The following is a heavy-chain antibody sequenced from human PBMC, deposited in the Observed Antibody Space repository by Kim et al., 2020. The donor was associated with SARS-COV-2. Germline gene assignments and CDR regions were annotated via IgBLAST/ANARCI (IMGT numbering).Heavy chain of an antibody. Sequence: SETLSLTCAVYGGSFSGYYWSWIRQPPGKGLEWIGEINHSGSTNYNPSLKSRVTISVDTSKNQFSLKLSSVTAADTAVYYCARGARIAARPLDEKYFQHWGQGTLVTVSS. D-gene: IGHD6-6*01. CDR1: GGSFSGYY. CDR2: INHSGST. CDR3: ARGARIAARPLDEKYFQH. V-gene: IGHV4-34*01. J-gene: IGHJ1*01.